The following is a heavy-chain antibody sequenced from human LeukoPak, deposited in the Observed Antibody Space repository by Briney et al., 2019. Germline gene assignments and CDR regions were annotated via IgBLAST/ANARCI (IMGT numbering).Heavy chain of an antibody. CDR2: ISSSSSYI. D-gene: IGHD3-22*01. V-gene: IGHV3-21*01. CDR3: ARDRDGYYEFDY. CDR1: GFTFSSYS. Sequence: GGSLRLSCAASGFTFSSYSMNWVRQAPGKGLEWVSSISSSSSYIYYADSVKGRLTISRDNAKNSLYLQMNSLRAEDTAVYYCARDRDGYYEFDYWGQGTLVTVSS. J-gene: IGHJ4*02.